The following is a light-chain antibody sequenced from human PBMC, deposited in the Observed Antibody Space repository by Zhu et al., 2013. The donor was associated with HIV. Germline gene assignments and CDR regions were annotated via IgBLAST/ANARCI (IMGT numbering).Light chain of an antibody. CDR3: QQYGSSPRS. J-gene: IGKJ2*03. V-gene: IGKV3-20*01. Sequence: EIVMTQSPGTLSVSPGERATLSCRASQSVGSNLAWYQQRPGQAPRLLISGASTRATGIPDRFSGSGSGTDFTLTISRLEPEDFAVYYCQQYGSSPRSFGQGTKLEIK. CDR1: QSVGSN. CDR2: GAS.